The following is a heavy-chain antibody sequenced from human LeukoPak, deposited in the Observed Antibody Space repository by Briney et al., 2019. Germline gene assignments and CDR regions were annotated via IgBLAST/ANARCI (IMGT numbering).Heavy chain of an antibody. CDR1: GFTVSSNY. CDR3: ARAAHYSNDAFDI. J-gene: IGHJ3*02. D-gene: IGHD4-11*01. Sequence: GGSLGLSCAASGFTVSSNYMSWVRQAPGKGLEWVSVIYSGGSTYYADSVKGRFTISRDNSKNTLYLQMNSLRAEDTAVYYCARAAHYSNDAFDIWGQGTMVTVSS. CDR2: IYSGGST. V-gene: IGHV3-53*01.